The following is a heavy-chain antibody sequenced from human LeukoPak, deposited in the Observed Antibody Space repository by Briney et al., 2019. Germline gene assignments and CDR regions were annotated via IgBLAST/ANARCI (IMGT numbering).Heavy chain of an antibody. D-gene: IGHD4-17*01. Sequence: GGTLRLSCAASGFTFSSYGMHWVCQAPGKGLEWGAFIRYDGSKKSSADSVKGRFTISRDNSKNTLYLQRNSVTPQDTPVYYFPKELMTTVTTSMDYWGQGTLVTVSS. J-gene: IGHJ4*02. CDR1: GFTFSSYG. V-gene: IGHV3-30*02. CDR2: IRYDGSKK. CDR3: PKELMTTVTTSMDY.